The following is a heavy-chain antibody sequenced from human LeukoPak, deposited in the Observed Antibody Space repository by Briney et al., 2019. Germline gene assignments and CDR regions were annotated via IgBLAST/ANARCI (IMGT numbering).Heavy chain of an antibody. Sequence: GGSLRLSCAASGYTFSSYAMSWVRQAPGKGLEWVSIIGGSGSSSYYADSVRGRFTISRDNSKNTLYLRLNSLRVGDTAVYYCAKAANDYYDTSGTFDYWGQGTLVTVSS. CDR2: IGGSGSSS. CDR1: GYTFSSYA. D-gene: IGHD3-22*01. J-gene: IGHJ4*02. CDR3: AKAANDYYDTSGTFDY. V-gene: IGHV3-23*01.